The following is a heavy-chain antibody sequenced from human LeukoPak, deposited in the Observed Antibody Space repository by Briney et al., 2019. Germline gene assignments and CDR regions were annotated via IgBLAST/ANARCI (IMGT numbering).Heavy chain of an antibody. Sequence: GGSLRLSCAASGFTFSNSWMSWVRQAPGKGLEWVATIRPDGSEGYYADSVRGRFTISRDNSKNSFYLQMSSLRAEDTGVFYCARDVAYSAFDYWGQGTLVTVSS. V-gene: IGHV3-7*01. CDR2: IRPDGSEG. J-gene: IGHJ4*02. CDR3: ARDVAYSAFDY. CDR1: GFTFSNSW. D-gene: IGHD2-21*01.